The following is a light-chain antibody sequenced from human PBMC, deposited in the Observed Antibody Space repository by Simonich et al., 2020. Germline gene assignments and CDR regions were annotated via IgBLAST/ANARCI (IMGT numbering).Light chain of an antibody. CDR3: QQYYSTPWT. CDR1: QSVVYSSNNKNY. J-gene: IGKJ1*01. Sequence: DIVMTQSPDSLAVSLGERATINCKSSQSVVYSSNNKNYLAWYQQKPGQPPKLLIYWASTRESGVPDRFSGRGSGTEFTLTISSLQAEDVAVYYCQQYYSTPWTFGQGTKVEIK. CDR2: WAS. V-gene: IGKV4-1*01.